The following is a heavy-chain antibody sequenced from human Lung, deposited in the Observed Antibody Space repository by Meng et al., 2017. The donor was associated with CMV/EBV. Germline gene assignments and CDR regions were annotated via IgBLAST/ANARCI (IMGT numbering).Heavy chain of an antibody. Sequence: ASGLNISDYYMDWVRQAPGKGLEWVARTRNKASGFTTEYAASVKGRFTISRDDSKNSLYLQMDSLKTEDTAVYHCARAGAGTRYFDYWGQGTLVTVSS. V-gene: IGHV3-72*01. CDR1: GLNISDYY. CDR2: TRNKASGFTT. CDR3: ARAGAGTRYFDY. J-gene: IGHJ4*02. D-gene: IGHD1-14*01.